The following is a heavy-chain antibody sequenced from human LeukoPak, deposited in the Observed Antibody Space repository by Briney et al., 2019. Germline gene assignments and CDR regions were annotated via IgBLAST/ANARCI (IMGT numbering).Heavy chain of an antibody. V-gene: IGHV4-59*01. J-gene: IGHJ5*02. CDR3: ARGGGNSGGGIGP. D-gene: IGHD4-23*01. CDR2: IYDTGTI. CDR1: GGAISSSY. Sequence: SETLSLTCYVSGGAISSSYWSWIRQSPGNGLLWIGHIYDTGTINYNPSLKSRFTISIDISKGQFYLRLSCMTAAVTALYFCARGGGNSGGGIGPWGQGTLVTVSS.